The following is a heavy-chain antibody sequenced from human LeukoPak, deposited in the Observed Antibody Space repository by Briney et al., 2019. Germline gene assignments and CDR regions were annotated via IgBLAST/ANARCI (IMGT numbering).Heavy chain of an antibody. CDR3: TVAAAGFDY. V-gene: IGHV3-49*04. CDR2: IRSKAYGGTT. J-gene: IGHJ4*02. Sequence: GGSLRLSCTASGFTFDDYAMSWVRQAPGKGLEWVGFIRSKAYGGTTEYAASVKGRFTISRDDSKSIAYLQMNSLKTEDTAVYYCTVAAAGFDYWGQGTLVTVSS. D-gene: IGHD6-13*01. CDR1: GFTFDDYA.